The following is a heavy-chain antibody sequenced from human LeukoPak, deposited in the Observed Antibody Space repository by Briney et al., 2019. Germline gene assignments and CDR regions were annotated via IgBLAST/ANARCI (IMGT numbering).Heavy chain of an antibody. CDR1: GFTFSSYS. CDR3: ARGSGAISWFDP. J-gene: IGHJ5*02. V-gene: IGHV5-51*01. D-gene: IGHD3-3*01. Sequence: GGSLRLSCAASGFTFSSYSMNWVRQAPGKGLEWVGILYPGDSDTRYSPSFQGQVTISADKSISTAYLQWSSLKASDTAMYYCARGSGAISWFDPWGQGTLVTVSS. CDR2: LYPGDSDT.